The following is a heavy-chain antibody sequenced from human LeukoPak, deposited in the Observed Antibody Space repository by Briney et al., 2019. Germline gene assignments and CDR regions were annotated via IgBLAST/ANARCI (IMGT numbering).Heavy chain of an antibody. D-gene: IGHD6-19*01. V-gene: IGHV3-66*01. J-gene: IGHJ4*02. CDR3: ARASRWLAFDT. Sequence: PGGSLRLSCAASGFTVSSNYMSWVRQAPGKGLEWVSVIYSGGSTYYADSVKGRFTISRDNSKNTLYLQMHSLRAEDTAVYFCARASRWLAFDTWGQGTLVTVSS. CDR1: GFTVSSNY. CDR2: IYSGGST.